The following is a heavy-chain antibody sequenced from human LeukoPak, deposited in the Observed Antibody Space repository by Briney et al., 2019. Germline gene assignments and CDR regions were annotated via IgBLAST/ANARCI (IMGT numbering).Heavy chain of an antibody. CDR2: FDPEDGET. D-gene: IGHD5-12*01. CDR3: ATRPGYSGYVHYFDY. CDR1: GYTLTELS. V-gene: IGHV1-24*01. Sequence: ASVKVSCKVSGYTLTELSMHWVRQAPGKGLEWMGGFDPEDGETIYAQKFQGRATMTEDTSTDTAYMELSSLRSEDTAVYYCATRPGYSGYVHYFDYWGQGTLVTVSS. J-gene: IGHJ4*02.